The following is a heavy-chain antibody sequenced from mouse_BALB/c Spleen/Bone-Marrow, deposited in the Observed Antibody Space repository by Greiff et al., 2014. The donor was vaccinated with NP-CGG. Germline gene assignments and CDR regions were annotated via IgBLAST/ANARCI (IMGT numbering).Heavy chain of an antibody. D-gene: IGHD2-4*01. Sequence: DVKLVESGGDLVKPGGSLKLSCAASGFTFSSYGMSWVRQTPDKRLEWVATISSGGSYTYYPDSVKGRFTISRDNAKNTLYLQMSSLKSEDTAMYYCARHEPTMIKGFFAYWGQGTLVTVSA. CDR1: GFTFSSYG. J-gene: IGHJ3*01. CDR2: ISSGGSYT. V-gene: IGHV5-6*02. CDR3: ARHEPTMIKGFFAY.